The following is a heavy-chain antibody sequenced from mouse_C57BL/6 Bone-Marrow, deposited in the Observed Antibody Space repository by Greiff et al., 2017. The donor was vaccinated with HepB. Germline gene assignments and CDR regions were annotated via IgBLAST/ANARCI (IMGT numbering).Heavy chain of an antibody. J-gene: IGHJ4*01. CDR2: ISNLAYSI. V-gene: IGHV5-15*01. Sequence: EVKLMESGGGLVQPGGSLKLSCAASGFTFSDYGMAWVRQAPRKGPEWVAFISNLAYSIYYADTVTGRFTISRENAKNTLYLEMSSLRSEDTAMYYCARHRNYYGSSYYYAMDYWGQGTSVTVSS. CDR3: ARHRNYYGSSYYYAMDY. D-gene: IGHD1-1*01. CDR1: GFTFSDYG.